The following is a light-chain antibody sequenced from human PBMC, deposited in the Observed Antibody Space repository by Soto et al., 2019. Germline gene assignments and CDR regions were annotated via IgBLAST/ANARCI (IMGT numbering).Light chain of an antibody. V-gene: IGLV2-8*01. CDR3: SSYGGSNTVV. J-gene: IGLJ2*01. Sequence: QSALTQPSSASGSPGQSVTTSCTGSSSDVGGYNYVSWYQQHPGKAPKLMIYEVSKRPSGVPDRLSGSKSGHTASLTVSGLQAEAEADYYCSSYGGSNTVVFSGGTKLTVL. CDR2: EVS. CDR1: SSDVGGYNY.